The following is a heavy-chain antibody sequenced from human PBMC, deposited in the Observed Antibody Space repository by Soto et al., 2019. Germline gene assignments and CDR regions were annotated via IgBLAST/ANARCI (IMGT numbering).Heavy chain of an antibody. J-gene: IGHJ6*02. CDR2: ISYDGSNK. CDR3: ARVPYGSSGYYTPWAYYGMDV. D-gene: IGHD3-22*01. CDR1: GFTFSSYA. Sequence: GGSLRLSCAASGFTFSSYAMHWVRQAPGKGLEWVAVISYDGSNKYYADSVKGRFTISRDNSKNTLYLQMNSLRAEDTAVYYCARVPYGSSGYYTPWAYYGMDVWGQGTTVTVSS. V-gene: IGHV3-30-3*01.